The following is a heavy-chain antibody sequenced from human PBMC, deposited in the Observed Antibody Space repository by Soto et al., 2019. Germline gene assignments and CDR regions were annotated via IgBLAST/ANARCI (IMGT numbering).Heavy chain of an antibody. D-gene: IGHD6-19*01. CDR3: ARVGGLDQWLYRLDH. CDR1: GFSLTTTGVG. V-gene: IGHV2-5*02. Sequence: QITLKESGPSLVKPTQTLTLTCTFSGFSLTTTGVGVVWIRQPPGKALEWLALIYWDDDKHYSPSLRSRLTVTNDTTKSQVVLTLTNVDPADTGTYFCARVGGLDQWLYRLDHWGQGTLVTVSS. CDR2: IYWDDDK. J-gene: IGHJ4*02.